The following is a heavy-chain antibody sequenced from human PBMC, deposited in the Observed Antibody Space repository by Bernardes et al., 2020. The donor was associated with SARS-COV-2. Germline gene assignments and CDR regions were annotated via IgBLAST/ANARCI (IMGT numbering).Heavy chain of an antibody. CDR2: ISGTSITT. CDR3: ARREGVTGTISYVDQ. CDR1: GFAFNAYS. J-gene: IGHJ4*02. V-gene: IGHV3-48*01. Sequence: GGSLRLSCAASGFAFNAYSVSWVRQAPGKGLEWLSYISGTSITTYYAYSVKGRFTVSRDNDKNTMYLQMNSLRPEDTAVYYCARREGVTGTISYVDQWGQGNLVTVPT. D-gene: IGHD6-19*01.